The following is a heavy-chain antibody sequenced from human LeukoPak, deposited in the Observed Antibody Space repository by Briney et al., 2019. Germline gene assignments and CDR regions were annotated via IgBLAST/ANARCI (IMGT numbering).Heavy chain of an antibody. Sequence: SETLSLTCTVSGGSISSGGYYWSWIRQHPGTGLEWIGYIYYSGSTYYNPSLKSRVTISVDTSKNQFSLKPSSVTAADTAVYYCARESRTPYYDSSGYQYFGYWGQGTLVTVSS. D-gene: IGHD3-22*01. CDR1: GGSISSGGYY. V-gene: IGHV4-31*03. J-gene: IGHJ4*02. CDR2: IYYSGST. CDR3: ARESRTPYYDSSGYQYFGY.